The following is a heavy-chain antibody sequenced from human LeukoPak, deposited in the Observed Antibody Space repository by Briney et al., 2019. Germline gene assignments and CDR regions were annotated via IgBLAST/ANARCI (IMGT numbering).Heavy chain of an antibody. Sequence: GGSLRLFCTTSGFIFSNYAMSWVRQAPGKGLEWVSSISASGGSTYYADSVKGRFTISRDNSKNTLFLQINSLRVEDTAVYYCMRGMSAPDYWGQGTLVTVSS. CDR1: GFIFSNYA. CDR3: MRGMSAPDY. CDR2: ISASGGST. J-gene: IGHJ4*02. V-gene: IGHV3-23*01.